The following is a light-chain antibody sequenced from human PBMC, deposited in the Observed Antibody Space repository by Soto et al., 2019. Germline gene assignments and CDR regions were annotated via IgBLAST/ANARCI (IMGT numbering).Light chain of an antibody. CDR2: GAS. J-gene: IGKJ1*01. Sequence: EFVLTQSPATLSLSPGQRATLSCRASQSVSRYLTWYQQKPGQGPRVLIYGASSRATGIPDRFSGSGSGTDFTLTINRLEPEDFAVYYCQQYGSSPPTFGQGTKVDIK. CDR1: QSVSRY. V-gene: IGKV3-20*01. CDR3: QQYGSSPPT.